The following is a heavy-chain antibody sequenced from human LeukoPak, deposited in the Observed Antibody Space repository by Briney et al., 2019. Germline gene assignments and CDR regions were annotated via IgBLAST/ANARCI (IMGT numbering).Heavy chain of an antibody. D-gene: IGHD1-26*01. J-gene: IGHJ4*02. CDR1: VFTFSDYY. CDR2: ISISSSYT. V-gene: IGHV3-11*03. Sequence: PGGSLRLSCAASVFTFSDYYMSWIRQAPGKGLEWVSYISISSSYTNYADSVKGRFTISRDNAKNSLYLQMNSLRAEDSAVYYCAVGHDYGDYWGQGTLVTVSS. CDR3: AVGHDYGDY.